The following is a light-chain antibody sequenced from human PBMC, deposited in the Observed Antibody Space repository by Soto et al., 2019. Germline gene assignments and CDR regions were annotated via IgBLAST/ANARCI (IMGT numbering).Light chain of an antibody. CDR2: GAS. V-gene: IGKV3-15*01. CDR3: QQYNNWPQT. CDR1: QTVNNN. J-gene: IGKJ1*01. Sequence: VMTKAPYTLSVSPGEGATLWCMASQTVNNNVAWYQLKDGQVPRLLIYGASTRATDIPARFSGSGSGTEFTLTISSLQSEDFAEYHCQQYNNWPQTFGQGTKVDIK.